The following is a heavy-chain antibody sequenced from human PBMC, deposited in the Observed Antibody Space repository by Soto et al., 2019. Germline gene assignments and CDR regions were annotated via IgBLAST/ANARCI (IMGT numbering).Heavy chain of an antibody. V-gene: IGHV1-18*04. CDR2: ISAYNGNT. J-gene: IGHJ5*02. Sequence: QVTLVQSGAEVKKPGASVKVSCKASGYTFTSYGISWVRQAPGQGLEWMGWISAYNGNTNYAQKLQGRVTMTTDTPTSTADMELRSLRSDDTAVYYCAVQRGYSYGFRGWFDPWGQGTLVTVSS. D-gene: IGHD5-18*01. CDR3: AVQRGYSYGFRGWFDP. CDR1: GYTFTSYG.